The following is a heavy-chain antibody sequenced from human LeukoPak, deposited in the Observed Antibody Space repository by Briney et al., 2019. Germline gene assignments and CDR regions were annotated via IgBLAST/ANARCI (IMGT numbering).Heavy chain of an antibody. Sequence: SEALSLTCTVSGASISSNSYYWVCIRQPPGKELEWIGGIYYSGSTYYTPSLKSRVTISADTSKNQFSLKVNSVTAADTAVYYGVPYYDQLFDFWGQGTLVTVSS. J-gene: IGHJ4*02. D-gene: IGHD3-22*01. V-gene: IGHV4-39*01. CDR2: IYYSGST. CDR1: GASISSNSYY. CDR3: VPYYDQLFDF.